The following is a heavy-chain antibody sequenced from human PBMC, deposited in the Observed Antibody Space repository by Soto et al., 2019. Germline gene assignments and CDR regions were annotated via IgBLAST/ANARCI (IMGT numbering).Heavy chain of an antibody. V-gene: IGHV3-33*01. CDR1: GFTFSSQG. Sequence: ESGGGVVQPGRSLRLSCAASGFTFSSQGMHWVRQAPGKGPEWVAVIWFDGSNKYYAESVKGRFTISRDNSMNTLYLQMNSLRAADTAVYYCVRDLGGTYSLDYWGKGTLVTVSS. D-gene: IGHD3-10*01. CDR3: VRDLGGTYSLDY. CDR2: IWFDGSNK. J-gene: IGHJ4*02.